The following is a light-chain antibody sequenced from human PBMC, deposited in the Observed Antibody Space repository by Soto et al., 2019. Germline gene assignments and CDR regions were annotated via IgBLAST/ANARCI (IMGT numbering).Light chain of an antibody. J-gene: IGLJ2*01. CDR1: KLGDKY. CDR2: QDS. Sequence: SYELTQPPSVSVSPGQTASITCSGDKLGDKYACWYQQKQGQSPVLVISQDSKRPSGIPERFSGSNSGNTATLTISGTQAMDEADYYCQAWDSSTVVFGGGTKLTVL. V-gene: IGLV3-1*01. CDR3: QAWDSSTVV.